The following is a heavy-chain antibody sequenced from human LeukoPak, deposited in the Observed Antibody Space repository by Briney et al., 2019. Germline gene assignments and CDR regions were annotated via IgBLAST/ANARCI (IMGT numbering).Heavy chain of an antibody. D-gene: IGHD3-10*01. CDR3: ARDPVLWFGELYGWFDP. J-gene: IGHJ3*01. Sequence: PGGSLRLSCAASGFSVSSNFMTWVRQAPGKGLEWVSSISSSSSYIYYADSVKGRFTISRDNAKNSLYLQMNSLRAEDTAVYYCARDPVLWFGELYGWFDPWGQGTMVTVSS. CDR2: ISSSSSYI. CDR1: GFSVSSNF. V-gene: IGHV3-21*01.